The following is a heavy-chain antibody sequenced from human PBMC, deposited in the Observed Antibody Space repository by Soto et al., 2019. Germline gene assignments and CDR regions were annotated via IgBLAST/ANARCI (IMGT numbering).Heavy chain of an antibody. J-gene: IGHJ3*02. D-gene: IGHD3-22*01. CDR1: GFTFSSYS. CDR2: ISSSSSYI. Sequence: GGSLRLSCAASGFTFSSYSMNWVRQAPGKGLEWVSSISSSSSYIYYADSVKGRFTISRDNAKNSLYLQMNSLRAEDTAVYYCARESSGYDAFDIWCQGTMVTVSS. CDR3: ARESSGYDAFDI. V-gene: IGHV3-21*01.